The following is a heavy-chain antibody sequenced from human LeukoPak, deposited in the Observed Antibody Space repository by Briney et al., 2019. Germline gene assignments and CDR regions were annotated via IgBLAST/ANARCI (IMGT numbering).Heavy chain of an antibody. J-gene: IGHJ5*02. D-gene: IGHD2-2*02. CDR2: IIGSSGTT. V-gene: IGHV3-23*01. CDR1: GFSFNNYA. Sequence: PGGSLRLSCVASGFSFNNYAMNWVRQAPGKGLEWVSLIIGSSGTTFYADSVKGRFTISRDNSKNTLYLQMNSLRAEDTAVYYCAKDGIVVVPAAIPYNWFDPWGQGTLVTVSS. CDR3: AKDGIVVVPAAIPYNWFDP.